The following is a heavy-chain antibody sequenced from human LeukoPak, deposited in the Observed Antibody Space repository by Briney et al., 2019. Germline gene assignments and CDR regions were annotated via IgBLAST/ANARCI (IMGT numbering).Heavy chain of an antibody. CDR1: GFTFSSYG. Sequence: GGSLRLSCAASGFTFSSYGMHWVRRAPGKGLEWVAVISYDGSNKYYADSVKGRFTISRDNSKNTLYLQMNSLRAEDTAVYYCAKEGYCSGGSCYDGAFDYWGQGTLVTVSS. CDR3: AKEGYCSGGSCYDGAFDY. CDR2: ISYDGSNK. D-gene: IGHD2-15*01. V-gene: IGHV3-30*18. J-gene: IGHJ4*02.